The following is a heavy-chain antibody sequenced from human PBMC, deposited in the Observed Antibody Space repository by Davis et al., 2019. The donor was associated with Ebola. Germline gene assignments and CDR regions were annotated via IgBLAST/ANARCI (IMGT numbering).Heavy chain of an antibody. CDR1: GFTFNTYV. Sequence: PGGSLRLSCAASGFTFNTYVMSWVRQAPGKGPEWVSGISVSGGATYYADSVKGRFTISRDNSKNTLYLQMNSLRADDTAVYYCANLRRAVANSSGGQGTLVTVSS. CDR2: ISVSGGAT. D-gene: IGHD6-19*01. J-gene: IGHJ4*02. CDR3: ANLRRAVANSS. V-gene: IGHV3-23*01.